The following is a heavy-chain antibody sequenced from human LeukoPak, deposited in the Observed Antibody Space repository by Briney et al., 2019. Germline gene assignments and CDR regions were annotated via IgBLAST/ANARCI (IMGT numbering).Heavy chain of an antibody. J-gene: IGHJ3*02. CDR3: ARVGSGQQLRAFDI. V-gene: IGHV1-18*01. CDR1: GYTFTSYG. Sequence: ASVKVSCKASGYTFTSYGISWVRQAPGQGLEWMGWISAYNGDTHYAQKLQGRVTMTTDTSTSTAYMELRSLRSEDTAVYYCARVGSGQQLRAFDIWGQGTMVTVS. D-gene: IGHD6-13*01. CDR2: ISAYNGDT.